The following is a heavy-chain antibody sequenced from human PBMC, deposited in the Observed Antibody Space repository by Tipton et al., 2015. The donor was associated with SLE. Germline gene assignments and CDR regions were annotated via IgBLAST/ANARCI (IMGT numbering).Heavy chain of an antibody. CDR1: GGTFGSYA. Sequence: QSGAEVKKPGSSVKVSCKASGGTFGSYAISWVRQAPGQGLEWMGGIIPIFGTANYAQKFQGRVTITADESTSTAYMELSSLRSEDTAVYYCALEGEVATMDESHVWGQGTTVTVSS. CDR2: IIPIFGTA. CDR3: ALEGEVATMDESHV. D-gene: IGHD5-12*01. V-gene: IGHV1-69*01. J-gene: IGHJ6*02.